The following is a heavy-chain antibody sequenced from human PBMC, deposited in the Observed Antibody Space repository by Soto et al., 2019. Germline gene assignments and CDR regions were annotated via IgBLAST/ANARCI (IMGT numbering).Heavy chain of an antibody. Sequence: SETLSLTCTVSGGSIRSYDWSWIRQPPGKGLEWIGYIYYSGSTAYNPSLRSRVTISLDTSKNHFSLKLSSVTAADTAVYYCARSEATGLDYWGQGTLLTVSS. CDR2: IYYSGST. V-gene: IGHV4-59*12. J-gene: IGHJ4*02. CDR3: ARSEATGLDY. CDR1: GGSIRSYD. D-gene: IGHD1-26*01.